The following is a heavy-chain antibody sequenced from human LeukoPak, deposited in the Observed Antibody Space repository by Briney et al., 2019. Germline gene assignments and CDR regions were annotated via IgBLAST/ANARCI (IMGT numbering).Heavy chain of an antibody. Sequence: SETLSLTCGVSGGFITQTNYWTWVRQPPGKGLEWIGSIYYSKNTYYNPSLKSRVTISADTSKNQFSLTLGSVSATDTAVYYCVSPRGFSYGYFDYWGQGTLVTVSS. V-gene: IGHV4-39*01. CDR1: GGFITQTNY. D-gene: IGHD5-18*01. CDR3: VSPRGFSYGYFDY. CDR2: IYYSKNT. J-gene: IGHJ4*02.